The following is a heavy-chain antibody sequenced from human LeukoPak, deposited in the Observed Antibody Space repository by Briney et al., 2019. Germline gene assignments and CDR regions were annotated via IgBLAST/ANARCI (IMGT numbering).Heavy chain of an antibody. D-gene: IGHD6-13*01. V-gene: IGHV3-74*01. CDR1: GFTFSSYW. J-gene: IGHJ4*02. CDR2: IKNDGSTT. CDR3: ARDPRIAAPYYFDY. Sequence: GGSLRLSCAASGFTFSSYWMHWVRQPPGKGLVWVSRIKNDGSTTTYADSVKGRFTVSRDNAKNTLYLQMNSLRAEDTAVYYCARDPRIAAPYYFDYWGQGTLVTVSS.